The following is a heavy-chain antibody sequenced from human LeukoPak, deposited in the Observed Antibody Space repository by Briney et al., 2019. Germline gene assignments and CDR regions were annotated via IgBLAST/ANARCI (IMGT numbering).Heavy chain of an antibody. Sequence: GGSLRLSCAASGFTLSIYSMSWVRQAPGKGLXWVSTITTDIAYMYHADSVKGRFSISRDNSKNSLYLQMNSLRAEDTAVYYCARDSSGWSRNYWGQGTLVTVSS. CDR3: ARDSSGWSRNY. V-gene: IGHV3-21*01. CDR2: ITTDIAYM. CDR1: GFTLSIYS. D-gene: IGHD6-19*01. J-gene: IGHJ4*02.